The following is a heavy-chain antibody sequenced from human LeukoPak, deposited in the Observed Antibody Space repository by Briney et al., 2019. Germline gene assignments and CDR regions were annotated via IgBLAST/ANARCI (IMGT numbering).Heavy chain of an antibody. D-gene: IGHD5-18*01. Sequence: SETLSLTCTVSGYSISSGYYWGWIRQPPGKGLEWIGSIYHSGSTYYNPSLKSRVTISVDTSKNQFSLKLSSVTAADTAVYYCARDRGVIQLWSDWGQGTLVTVSS. CDR2: IYHSGST. J-gene: IGHJ4*02. V-gene: IGHV4-38-2*02. CDR1: GYSISSGYY. CDR3: ARDRGVIQLWSD.